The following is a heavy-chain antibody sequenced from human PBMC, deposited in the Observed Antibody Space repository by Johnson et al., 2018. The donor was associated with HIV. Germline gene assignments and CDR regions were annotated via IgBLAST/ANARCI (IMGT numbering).Heavy chain of an antibody. J-gene: IGHJ3*02. CDR1: GFTFSDYY. CDR2: ISGSGGST. CDR3: AKDNYYDSSGSGAWGPYDAFDS. Sequence: QMLLVESGGGLVKPGGSLRLSCAASGFTFSDYYMSWIRQAPGKGLEWVSYISGSGGSTYYADSVKGRFTISRDNSKNTLYLQMNSLRAEDTAVYYCAKDNYYDSSGSGAWGPYDAFDSWGQGTMVTVSS. D-gene: IGHD3-22*01. V-gene: IGHV3-11*01.